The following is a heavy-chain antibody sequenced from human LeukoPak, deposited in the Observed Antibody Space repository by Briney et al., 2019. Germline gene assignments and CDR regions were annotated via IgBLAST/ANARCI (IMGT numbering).Heavy chain of an antibody. V-gene: IGHV4-4*07. Sequence: SGTLSLTCTVSGGSISSYYWSWIRQPAGKGLEWIGRIYTSGSTNYNPSLKSRVTMSVDTSKNQSSLKLSSVTAADTAVYYCARVGGYYDSSGYRRDNWFDPWGQGTLVTVSS. CDR1: GGSISSYY. CDR3: ARVGGYYDSSGYRRDNWFDP. D-gene: IGHD3-22*01. J-gene: IGHJ5*02. CDR2: IYTSGST.